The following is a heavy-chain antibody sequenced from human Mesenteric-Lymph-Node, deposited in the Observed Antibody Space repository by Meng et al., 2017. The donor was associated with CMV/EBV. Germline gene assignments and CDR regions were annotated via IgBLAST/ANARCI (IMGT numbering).Heavy chain of an antibody. Sequence: SETLSLTCTISGGSISRSSYYWGWIRQPPGKGLEWIGSIHYSGSTYYNPSLKSRVTISVDTSKNQFSLNLSSVSAADTAVYYCAKIVAAPPRGRLYYSYGMDVWGQGTTVTVSS. J-gene: IGHJ6*02. CDR2: IHYSGST. V-gene: IGHV4-39*07. D-gene: IGHD6-13*01. CDR1: GGSISRSSYY. CDR3: AKIVAAPPRGRLYYSYGMDV.